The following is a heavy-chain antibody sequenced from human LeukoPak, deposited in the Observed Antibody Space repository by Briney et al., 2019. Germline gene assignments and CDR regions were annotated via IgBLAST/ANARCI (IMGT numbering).Heavy chain of an antibody. Sequence: PSETLSLTCTVSGGSISSGNYYWGWVRQPPGKGLEWVSAISGSGGSTYYADSVKGRFTISRDNSKNTLYLQMNSLRAEDTAVYYCAKGQIVVVPAALSPALYTGSPGHYFDYWGQGTLVTVSS. J-gene: IGHJ4*02. V-gene: IGHV3-23*01. CDR1: GGSISSGNYY. CDR2: ISGSGGST. D-gene: IGHD2-2*01. CDR3: AKGQIVVVPAALSPALYTGSPGHYFDY.